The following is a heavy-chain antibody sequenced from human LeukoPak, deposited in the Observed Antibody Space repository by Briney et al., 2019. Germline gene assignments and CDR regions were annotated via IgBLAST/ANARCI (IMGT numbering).Heavy chain of an antibody. CDR2: IYYSVST. D-gene: IGHD3-10*01. CDR3: ARDGSLPMVRGHPTLLYGMDV. J-gene: IGHJ6*02. V-gene: IGHV4-59*01. CDR1: GGSISSYY. Sequence: PSETLSLTCTVSGGSISSYYWSWIRQPPGKGLEWIGYIYYSVSTNYNPSLKSRVTISVDTSKNQFSLKLSSVTAADTAVYYCARDGSLPMVRGHPTLLYGMDVWGQGTTVTVSS.